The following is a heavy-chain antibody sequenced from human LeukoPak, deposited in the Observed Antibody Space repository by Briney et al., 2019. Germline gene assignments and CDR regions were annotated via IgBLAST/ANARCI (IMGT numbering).Heavy chain of an antibody. V-gene: IGHV4-4*02. J-gene: IGHJ4*02. D-gene: IGHD6-19*01. CDR1: GGSISSSNW. Sequence: SETLSLTCAVSGGSISSSNWWSWVRQPPGKGLEWIGEIYHSGSTNYNPSLKSRVTISVDKSKNQFSLKLSSVTAADTAVYYCARKRIAVAGTGSFDYWGQGTLVTVSS. CDR3: ARKRIAVAGTGSFDY. CDR2: IYHSGST.